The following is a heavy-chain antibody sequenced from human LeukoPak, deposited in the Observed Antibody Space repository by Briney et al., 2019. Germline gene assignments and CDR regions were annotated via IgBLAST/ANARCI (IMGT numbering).Heavy chain of an antibody. V-gene: IGHV3-23*01. Sequence: GGSLKLSCAASGFTFSNYGMTWVRQAPGKGLEWVSGISGSGGSPYYADSVKGRFTISRDNSKSTLFLQMNSLRVEDTAVYYCAKGDNYFDGSGIDYWGQGTLVTVSS. CDR3: AKGDNYFDGSGIDY. CDR2: ISGSGGSP. J-gene: IGHJ4*02. D-gene: IGHD3-22*01. CDR1: GFTFSNYG.